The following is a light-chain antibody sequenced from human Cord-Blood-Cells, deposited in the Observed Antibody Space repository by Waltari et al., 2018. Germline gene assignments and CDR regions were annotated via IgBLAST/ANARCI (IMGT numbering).Light chain of an antibody. J-gene: IGLJ3*02. V-gene: IGLV1-47*01. Sequence: QSVLTQPPSASGTPGQRVTTPCSGRTSHSGSNYGYWYQQLPGTAPKLLIYRNNQRPSGVPDRFSGSKSGTSASLAISGLRSEDEADYYCAAWDDSLSGRVFGGGTKLTVL. CDR1: TSHSGSNY. CDR2: RNN. CDR3: AAWDDSLSGRV.